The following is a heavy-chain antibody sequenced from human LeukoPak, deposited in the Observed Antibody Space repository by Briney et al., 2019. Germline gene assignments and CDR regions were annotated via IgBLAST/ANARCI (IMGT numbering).Heavy chain of an antibody. V-gene: IGHV4-39*07. Sequence: SETLSLTCTVSGGSISSSSYYWGWIRQPPGKGLEWIGSIYYSGSTYYNPSLKSRVTISVDTSKNQFSLKLSSVTAADTAVYYCARFHSSGSFRYWGQGTLVTVSS. CDR1: GGSISSSSYY. CDR3: ARFHSSGSFRY. D-gene: IGHD6-19*01. J-gene: IGHJ4*02. CDR2: IYYSGST.